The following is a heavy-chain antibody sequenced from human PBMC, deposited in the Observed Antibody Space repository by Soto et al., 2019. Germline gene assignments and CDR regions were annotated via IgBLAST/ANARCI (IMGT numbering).Heavy chain of an antibody. D-gene: IGHD3-16*02. Sequence: QVQLVQSGAEVKKPGSSVKVSCKASGGAFSSYTISWVRQAPGQGLEWMGRIIPILGIANYAQKFQGRVTITADKSTSTAYMELSSLRSEDTAVYYCARDSLSLAPDYWGQGTLVTVSS. J-gene: IGHJ4*02. CDR3: ARDSLSLAPDY. CDR2: IIPILGIA. CDR1: GGAFSSYT. V-gene: IGHV1-69*08.